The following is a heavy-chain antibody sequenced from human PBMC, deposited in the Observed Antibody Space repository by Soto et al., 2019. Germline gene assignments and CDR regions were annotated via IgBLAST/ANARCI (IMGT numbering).Heavy chain of an antibody. CDR3: ARDEIFGVDPFDY. Sequence: GGSLRLSCAASGFTFSSYSMNWVRQAPGKGLEWVSSISSSSSYIYYADSVKGRFTISRDNAKNSLYLQMNSLRAEDTAVYYCARDEIFGVDPFDYWGQGTLVTVSS. CDR1: GFTFSSYS. D-gene: IGHD3-3*01. J-gene: IGHJ4*02. V-gene: IGHV3-21*01. CDR2: ISSSSSYI.